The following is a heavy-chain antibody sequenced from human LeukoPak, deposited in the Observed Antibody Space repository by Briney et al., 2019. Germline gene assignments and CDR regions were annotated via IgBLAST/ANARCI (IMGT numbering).Heavy chain of an antibody. J-gene: IGHJ5*02. V-gene: IGHV3-48*01. Sequence: GGSLRLSCAASGFTFSSFSMNWVRQAQGKGLEWVSYISSSSSTIYYVDSVKGRFTISRDNANNSVYLQMNSLRAEDTAVYYCARGRTGTAWNWFDPWGQGTLVTVSS. CDR3: ARGRTGTAWNWFDP. CDR2: ISSSSSTI. CDR1: GFTFSSFS. D-gene: IGHD1-1*01.